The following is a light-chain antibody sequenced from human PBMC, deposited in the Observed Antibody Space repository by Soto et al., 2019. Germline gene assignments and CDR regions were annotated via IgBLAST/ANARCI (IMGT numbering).Light chain of an antibody. CDR3: MQNLETPHT. CDR2: LAF. CDR1: RSLLHSNGYQY. V-gene: IGKV2-28*01. Sequence: IVMTQSPLSLPVTPGEPASISCRPSRSLLHSNGYQYLDWYLQKPGQSPRLLISLAFNRASGVPDRFSGSGSGTFFTLKINRVEAEDVGIYYCMQNLETPHTFGQGNTLAIK. J-gene: IGKJ2*01.